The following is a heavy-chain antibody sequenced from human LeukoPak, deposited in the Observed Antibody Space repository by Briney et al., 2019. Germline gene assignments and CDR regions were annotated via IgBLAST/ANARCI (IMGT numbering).Heavy chain of an antibody. CDR1: GGSISSYY. Sequence: SETLSLTCTVSGGSISSYYWSWIRQPPGQGLEWIGYIYYSGSTNYNPSLKSRVTISVDTSKNQFSLKLSSVTAADTAVYYCAREGPPSDAFDIWGQGTMVTVSS. J-gene: IGHJ3*02. V-gene: IGHV4-59*12. CDR3: AREGPPSDAFDI. CDR2: IYYSGST.